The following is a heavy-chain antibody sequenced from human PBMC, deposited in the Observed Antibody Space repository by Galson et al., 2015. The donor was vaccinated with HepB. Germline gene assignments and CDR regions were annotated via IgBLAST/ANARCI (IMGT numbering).Heavy chain of an antibody. Sequence: SVKVSCKASGGTFSSYAISWVRQAPGQGLEWMGGIIPIFGTANYAQKFQGRVTITADESTSTAYMELSSLRSEDTAVYYCARTTMVRGVIKHAFDIWGQGTMVTVSS. CDR3: ARTTMVRGVIKHAFDI. V-gene: IGHV1-69*13. J-gene: IGHJ3*02. D-gene: IGHD3-10*01. CDR2: IIPIFGTA. CDR1: GGTFSSYA.